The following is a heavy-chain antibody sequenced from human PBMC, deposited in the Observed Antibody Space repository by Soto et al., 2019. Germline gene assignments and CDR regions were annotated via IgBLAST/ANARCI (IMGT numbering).Heavy chain of an antibody. CDR3: AKRAYCGCDFFAFDV. V-gene: IGHV1-69*01. CDR2: FMPLFGTA. CDR1: GG. Sequence: QVQLVQSGAEVKKPGSSVRVSCKASGGINWVRQAPGHGLEWMGGFMPLFGTADYAQRFQGRVTITADELTTTSYMELRSLRSEDTAVYYCAKRAYCGCDFFAFDVWGQGTSVTVSS. D-gene: IGHD2-21*02. J-gene: IGHJ3*01.